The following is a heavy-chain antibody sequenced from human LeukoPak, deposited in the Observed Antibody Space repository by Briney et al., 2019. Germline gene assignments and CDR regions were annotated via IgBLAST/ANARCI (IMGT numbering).Heavy chain of an antibody. CDR1: GFTFGDYA. CDR2: IYSGGST. J-gene: IGHJ4*02. CDR3: ARRAGDYSHPYDY. Sequence: GGSLRLSCTASGFTFGDYAMSWVRQAPGKGLEWVSFIYSGGSTHYSDSVKGRFTISRDNSKNTLYLQMNSLRAEDTAVYYCARRAGDYSHPYDYWGQGTLVTVS. V-gene: IGHV3-53*01. D-gene: IGHD3-22*01.